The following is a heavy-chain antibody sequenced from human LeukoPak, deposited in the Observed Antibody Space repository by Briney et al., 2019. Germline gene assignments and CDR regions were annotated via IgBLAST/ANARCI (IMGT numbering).Heavy chain of an antibody. J-gene: IGHJ5*02. CDR2: INTNTGNP. CDR1: GYTFTSYG. V-gene: IGHV7-4-1*02. Sequence: ASVKASCTASGYTFTSYGMSWVRPAPGQGLERMGWINTNTGNPTYAQGFTGRFVFSLDTSVSTAYLQISSLKAEDTAVYYCARIQYSISSGWFDTWGQGTLVTVSS. CDR3: ARIQYSISSGWFDT. D-gene: IGHD6-6*01.